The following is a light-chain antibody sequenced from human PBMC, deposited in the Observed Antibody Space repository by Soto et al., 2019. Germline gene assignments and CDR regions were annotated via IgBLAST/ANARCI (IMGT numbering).Light chain of an antibody. Sequence: DTQMTQSPSTLSASVGQSVTVTFRASQRIGSWLAWYQQKPAKAPKFLIYDASNLESGVPSRFSGSGSGTEFTLTISSLQPDDFATYYCQQYSSYWTFGQGTKVDIK. CDR1: QRIGSW. CDR2: DAS. J-gene: IGKJ1*01. V-gene: IGKV1-5*01. CDR3: QQYSSYWT.